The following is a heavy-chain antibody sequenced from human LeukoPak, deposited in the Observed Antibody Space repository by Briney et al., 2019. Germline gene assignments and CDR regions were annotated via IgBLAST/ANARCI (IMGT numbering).Heavy chain of an antibody. V-gene: IGHV4-59*12. CDR3: ARGGIAAAVGP. D-gene: IGHD6-13*01. Sequence: SETLSLTCTVSGGSISSYYWSWIRQPPGKGLEWIGYIYHSGSTYYNPSLKSRVTISVDRSKNQFSLKLSSVTAADTAVYYCARGGIAAAVGPWGQGTLVTVSS. CDR1: GGSISSYY. CDR2: IYHSGST. J-gene: IGHJ5*02.